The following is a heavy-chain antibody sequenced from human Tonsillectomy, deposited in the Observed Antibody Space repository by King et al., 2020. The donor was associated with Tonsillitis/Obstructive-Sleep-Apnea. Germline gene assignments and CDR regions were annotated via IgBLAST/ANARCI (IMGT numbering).Heavy chain of an antibody. Sequence: QLVQSGGEVKKPGASVKVSCKASGYTFNSYGISWVRQAPGQGLEWMGWISAYNGDTNYAQNLRGRVTMTTDTSTSTAYMELRSLRSDDTAVYYCARVYYDFWSGYYYGYYYMDVWGKGTTVTVSS. D-gene: IGHD3-3*01. CDR3: ARVYYDFWSGYYYGYYYMDV. CDR1: GYTFNSYG. V-gene: IGHV1-18*01. CDR2: ISAYNGDT. J-gene: IGHJ6*03.